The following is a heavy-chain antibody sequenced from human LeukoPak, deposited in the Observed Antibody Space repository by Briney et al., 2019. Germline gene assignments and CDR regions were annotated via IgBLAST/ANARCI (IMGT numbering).Heavy chain of an antibody. V-gene: IGHV3-48*01. CDR1: GFTFSSYS. J-gene: IGHJ6*03. Sequence: GGSLRLSCAASGFTFSSYSMNWVRQAPGEGLEWGSYISSSSSTIYYADPVKGRFTISRDNAKNSLYLQMNSLRAEDTAVYYCARDPNSNYGMDFYYYMDVWGKGTTVTVSS. D-gene: IGHD4-11*01. CDR3: ARDPNSNYGMDFYYYMDV. CDR2: ISSSSSTI.